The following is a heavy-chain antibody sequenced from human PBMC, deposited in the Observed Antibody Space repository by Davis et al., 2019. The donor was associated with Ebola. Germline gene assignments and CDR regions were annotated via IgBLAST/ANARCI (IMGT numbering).Heavy chain of an antibody. CDR1: GFTFSSYA. D-gene: IGHD3-3*01. Sequence: GKSLKISCAASGFTFSSYAMSWVRQAPGKGLKWVSAISGSGGSTYYADSVKGRFTISRDNSKNTLYLQMNSLRAEDTAVYYCAKMYYDFWSGYNPPMDVWGQGTTVTVSS. CDR2: ISGSGGST. CDR3: AKMYYDFWSGYNPPMDV. J-gene: IGHJ6*02. V-gene: IGHV3-23*01.